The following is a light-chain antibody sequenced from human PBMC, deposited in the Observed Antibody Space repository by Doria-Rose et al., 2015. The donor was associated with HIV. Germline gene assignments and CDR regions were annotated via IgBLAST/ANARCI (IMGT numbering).Light chain of an antibody. V-gene: IGKV1-39*01. Sequence: DIRVTQSPSSLSASIGDRVAITCRASQTVSAYLNWFQQEPGKAPKLLIYAASRLQSGVPSRFSGSGSGTDFTLTISGLQPGDFATYYCQQTYSSPTWTVGQGTKVEMK. CDR1: QTVSAY. CDR2: AAS. CDR3: QQTYSSPTWT. J-gene: IGKJ1*01.